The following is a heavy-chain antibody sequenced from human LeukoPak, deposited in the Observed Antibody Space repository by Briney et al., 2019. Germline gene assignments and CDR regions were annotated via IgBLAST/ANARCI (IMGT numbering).Heavy chain of an antibody. J-gene: IGHJ4*02. CDR1: GGSFSGYY. V-gene: IGHV4-34*01. D-gene: IGHD3-3*01. CDR2: INHSGST. CDR3: ETGLVLRFLECFRPVDY. Sequence: SETLSLTCAVYGGSFSGYYWSWIRQPPGKGLEWIGEINHSGSTNYNPSRKSRVTISVDTSKNQFSLKLSSVTAADKAAYYCETGLVLRFLECFRPVDYWGQGTLVTVSS.